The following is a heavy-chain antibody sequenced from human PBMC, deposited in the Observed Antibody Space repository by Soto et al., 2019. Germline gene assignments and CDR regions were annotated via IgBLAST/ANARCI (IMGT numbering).Heavy chain of an antibody. Sequence: QVQLVESGGGVVQPGRSLRLSCAASGFTFSGYGMHWVRQAPGKGLEWVAVIWYAGSNENYADTVKGRVTISGDNSRNALYLPMNRLRYEYTAVYYCARRFSSGCYADYCGQGTLVTVSS. CDR1: GFTFSGYG. CDR3: ARRFSSGCYADY. V-gene: IGHV3-33*01. J-gene: IGHJ4*02. D-gene: IGHD6-19*01. CDR2: IWYAGSNE.